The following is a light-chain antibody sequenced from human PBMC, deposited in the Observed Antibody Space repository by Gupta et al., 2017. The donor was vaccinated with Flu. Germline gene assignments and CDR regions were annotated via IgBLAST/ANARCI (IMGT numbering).Light chain of an antibody. CDR2: GTS. Sequence: GSLSVSPGETGTLSCTAGEDVVSNVLGWYQQKPGQTPRVLIEGTSNRAPGIPDRFSGSGSGTDFTLTINSLEPEDAAVYYCHQENSSPYTFGQGTKVEIK. CDR1: EDVVSNV. J-gene: IGKJ1*01. CDR3: HQENSSPYT. V-gene: IGKV3-20*01.